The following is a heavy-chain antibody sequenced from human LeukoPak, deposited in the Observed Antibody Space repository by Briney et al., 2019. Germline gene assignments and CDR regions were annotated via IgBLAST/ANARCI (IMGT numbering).Heavy chain of an antibody. CDR3: AKVVTIFGVVIGEYGMDV. CDR1: GFTFSSYG. J-gene: IGHJ6*02. D-gene: IGHD3-3*01. V-gene: IGHV3-30*18. Sequence: GGSLRLSCAASGFTFSSYGMHWVRQAPGKGLEWVAVISYDGSNKYYADSVKGRFTISRDNSKNTLYQQMNSLRAEDTAVYYCAKVVTIFGVVIGEYGMDVWGQGTTVTVSS. CDR2: ISYDGSNK.